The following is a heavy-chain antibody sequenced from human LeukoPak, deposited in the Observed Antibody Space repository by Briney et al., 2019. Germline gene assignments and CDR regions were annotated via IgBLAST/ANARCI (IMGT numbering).Heavy chain of an antibody. Sequence: PGGSLRLSCAASGFTFSSYAMHWVRQAPGKGLEWVAVISYDGSQKYYADSVKGRFTISRDSSKSTLYLQMNSLRAEDTAVYYCAKGYYGSVVRGGHLDYWGQGTLVTVSS. CDR2: ISYDGSQK. J-gene: IGHJ4*02. V-gene: IGHV3-30*04. CDR1: GFTFSSYA. CDR3: AKGYYGSVVRGGHLDY. D-gene: IGHD3-3*01.